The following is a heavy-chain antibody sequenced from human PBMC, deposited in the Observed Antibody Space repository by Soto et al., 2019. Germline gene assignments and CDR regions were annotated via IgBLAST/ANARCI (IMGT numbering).Heavy chain of an antibody. J-gene: IGHJ4*02. V-gene: IGHV4-34*01. CDR1: GGSFSGYY. D-gene: IGHD1-7*01. Sequence: QVQLQQWGAGLLKPSETLSLTCAVYGGSFSGYYWSWIRQPPGKGLEWIGEINHSGSTNYNPSLKSRVTISVDTSKNQFSLKLSSVTAADTAVYYCARPGGGYNWNYARGYFDYWGQGTLVTVSS. CDR2: INHSGST. CDR3: ARPGGGYNWNYARGYFDY.